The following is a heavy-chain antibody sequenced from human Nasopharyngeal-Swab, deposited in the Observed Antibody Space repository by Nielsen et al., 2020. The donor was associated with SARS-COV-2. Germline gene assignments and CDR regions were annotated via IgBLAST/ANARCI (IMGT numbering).Heavy chain of an antibody. Sequence: ASVKVSCKASGYTFTSYDINWVRQATGQGLEWMGWMNPNSGNTGYAQKFQGRVTMTRNTSISTAYMELSSLRSEDTAVYYCATDVVGNNYYYYGMGVWGQGTTVTVSS. CDR1: GYTFTSYD. V-gene: IGHV1-8*01. CDR2: MNPNSGNT. J-gene: IGHJ6*02. D-gene: IGHD1-26*01. CDR3: ATDVVGNNYYYYGMGV.